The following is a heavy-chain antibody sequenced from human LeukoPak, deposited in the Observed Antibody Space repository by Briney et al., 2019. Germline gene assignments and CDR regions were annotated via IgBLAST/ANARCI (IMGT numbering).Heavy chain of an antibody. CDR2: INLSGGST. Sequence: WASVKVSCKASRYTFTTYYMHWVRQAPAQGLEWMGIINLSGGSTIYAQKFQGRVIMTTDMSTSTLYMELSSLRSEDTAVYYCARDKFYYGSGSYSGYYMDVWGKGTTVTVSS. CDR1: RYTFTTYY. J-gene: IGHJ6*03. D-gene: IGHD3-10*01. V-gene: IGHV1-46*01. CDR3: ARDKFYYGSGSYSGYYMDV.